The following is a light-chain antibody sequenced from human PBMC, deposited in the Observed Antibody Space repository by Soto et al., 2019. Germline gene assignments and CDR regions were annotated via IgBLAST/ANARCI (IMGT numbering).Light chain of an antibody. Sequence: DIQMTQSPSSLSASVGDRVTITCRASQTLFTYLNWYQHKPGKAPKLLVYDASTLQSGVPPRFSVSGSGMECTHTISNLQPVDFATYYFQQNYISPPLTFGGGTKVE. V-gene: IGKV1-39*01. CDR1: QTLFTY. J-gene: IGKJ4*01. CDR3: QQNYISPPLT. CDR2: DAS.